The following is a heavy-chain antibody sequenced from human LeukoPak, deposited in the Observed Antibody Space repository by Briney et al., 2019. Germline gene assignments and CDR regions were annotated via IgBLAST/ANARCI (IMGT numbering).Heavy chain of an antibody. CDR1: GGSISGSSYY. V-gene: IGHV4-61*01. J-gene: IGHJ4*02. CDR3: ASGSYYFDY. CDR2: IYYSGST. Sequence: PSETLSLTCTVSGGSISGSSYYWSWIRQPPGKGLEWIGYIYYSGSTKYNPSLKSRVTISVDTSKNQFSLKLSSVTAADTAVYYCASGSYYFDYWGQGTLVTVSS. D-gene: IGHD1-26*01.